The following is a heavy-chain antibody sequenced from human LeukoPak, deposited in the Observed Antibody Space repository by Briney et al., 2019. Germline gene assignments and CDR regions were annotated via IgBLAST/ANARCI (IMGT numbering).Heavy chain of an antibody. CDR3: ARDSCSGGSCYGFHWFDP. CDR1: GFTFSSYS. J-gene: IGHJ5*02. V-gene: IGHV3-48*02. D-gene: IGHD2-15*01. Sequence: GGSLRLSCAASGFTFSSYSMNWVRQAPGKGLEWVSYISSSSTIYYADSVKGRFTISRDNAKNSLYLQMNSLRDEDTAVYYCARDSCSGGSCYGFHWFDPWGQGTLVTVSS. CDR2: ISSSSTI.